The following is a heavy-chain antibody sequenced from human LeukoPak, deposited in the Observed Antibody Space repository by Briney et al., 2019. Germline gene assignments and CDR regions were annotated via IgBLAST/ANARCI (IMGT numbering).Heavy chain of an antibody. CDR2: ISHSGIT. D-gene: IGHD6-13*01. J-gene: IGHJ6*03. V-gene: IGHV4-34*01. Sequence: SETLSLTCTVSGDSISGYYWSWIRQPPGKGLEWIGEISHSGITNHNPSLKSQVTISADTSKNQFSLKLSSVTAADTAVYYCARDLGPEWQQLVESRYYYYYMDVWGKGTTVTVSS. CDR3: ARDLGPEWQQLVESRYYYYYMDV. CDR1: GDSISGYY.